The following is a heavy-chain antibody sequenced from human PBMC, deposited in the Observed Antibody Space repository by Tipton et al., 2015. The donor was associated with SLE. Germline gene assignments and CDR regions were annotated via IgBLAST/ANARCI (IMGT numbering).Heavy chain of an antibody. CDR2: ISYDGSNK. V-gene: IGHV3-30*04. D-gene: IGHD6-13*01. CDR3: ARTAARDSSSWNYFDY. J-gene: IGHJ4*02. Sequence: SLRLSCAASGFTFSSYAMHWVRQAPGKGLEWVAVISYDGSNKYYADSVKGRFTISRDNSKNTLYLQMNSLRAEDTAVYYYARTAARDSSSWNYFDYWGQGTLVTVSS. CDR1: GFTFSSYA.